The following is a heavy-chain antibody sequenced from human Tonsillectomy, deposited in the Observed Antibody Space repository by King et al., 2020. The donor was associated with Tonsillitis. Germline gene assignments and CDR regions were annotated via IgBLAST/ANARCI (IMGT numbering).Heavy chain of an antibody. CDR3: ARGGDILTGGSLFDP. CDR1: GVSITSGSYY. V-gene: IGHV4-61*02. D-gene: IGHD3-9*01. CDR2: IYTSGST. Sequence: VQLQESGPGLVKPSQTLSLTCSVSGVSITSGSYYWSWIRQPAGKGLEWIGRIYTSGSTTYNPSLESRDTMSVDTSKNQFSLKLTSVTAADTAVYYCARGGDILTGGSLFDPWGQGTLVTVSS. J-gene: IGHJ5*02.